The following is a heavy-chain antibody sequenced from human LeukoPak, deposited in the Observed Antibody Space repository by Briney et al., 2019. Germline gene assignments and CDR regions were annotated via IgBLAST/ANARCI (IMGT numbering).Heavy chain of an antibody. CDR1: GFTFSSYA. D-gene: IGHD5-12*01. J-gene: IGHJ4*02. V-gene: IGHV3-23*01. CDR2: ISNSGYSA. Sequence: QSGGSLRLSCAASGFTFSSYAMSWVRQAPGKGLEWVSGISNSGYSAFYADSVKGRFTISRDSSKKTLYLQMDSLRADDAAVYYCAKASSDYDKFPFFDYWGQGTPVTVSS. CDR3: AKASSDYDKFPFFDY.